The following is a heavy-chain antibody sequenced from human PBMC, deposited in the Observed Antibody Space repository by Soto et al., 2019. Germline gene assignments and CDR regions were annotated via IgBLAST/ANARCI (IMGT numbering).Heavy chain of an antibody. Sequence: EVQLVESGGGLVQPGGSLRLSCAASGFTFSSYWMSWVRQAPGKGLEWVANIKQDGSEKYYVDSVKGRFTISRDNAKNSLYLQMNSMRAEDTAVYYWARDSISGRELDYWGQGTLVTVSS. CDR1: GFTFSSYW. D-gene: IGHD2-15*01. J-gene: IGHJ4*02. V-gene: IGHV3-7*01. CDR2: IKQDGSEK. CDR3: ARDSISGRELDY.